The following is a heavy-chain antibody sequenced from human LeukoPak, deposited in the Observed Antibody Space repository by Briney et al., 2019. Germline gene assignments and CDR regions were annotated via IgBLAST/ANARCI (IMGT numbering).Heavy chain of an antibody. CDR2: MNPNSGNT. V-gene: IGHV1-8*01. D-gene: IGHD3-9*01. CDR1: GYTFTSYD. CDR3: ARGLRYDILTGYSGYYYYYYMDV. Sequence: GASVKVSCKASGYTFTSYDINWVRQATGQGLEWMGWMNPNSGNTGYGQKFQGRVTMTRNTSISTAYMELSSLRSEDTAVYYCARGLRYDILTGYSGYYYYYYMDVWGKGTTVTISS. J-gene: IGHJ6*03.